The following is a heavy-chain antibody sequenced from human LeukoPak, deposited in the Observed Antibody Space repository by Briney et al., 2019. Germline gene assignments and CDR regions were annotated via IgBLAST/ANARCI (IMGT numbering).Heavy chain of an antibody. J-gene: IGHJ4*02. V-gene: IGHV3-7*01. Sequence: GGSLRLSCAASGFTFSSYWMSWVRQAPGKGLEWVANIKQDGSEKYYVDSVKGRFTISRDNAKNSLYLQMNSLGAEDTAVYYCARDEQMYYYDSSGYYGSDYWGQGTLVTVSS. CDR3: ARDEQMYYYDSSGYYGSDY. CDR2: IKQDGSEK. D-gene: IGHD3-22*01. CDR1: GFTFSSYW.